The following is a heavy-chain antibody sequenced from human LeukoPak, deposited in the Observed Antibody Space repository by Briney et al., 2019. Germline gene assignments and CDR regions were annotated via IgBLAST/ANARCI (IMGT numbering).Heavy chain of an antibody. J-gene: IGHJ4*02. Sequence: SETLSLTCTVSGGSISSYYWGWIRQLPGKGLEWIGYIYYSGSTYYNLSLKSRLTISVGTPKNQFSLKLSSVTVADTAVYYCARVSRRHVDYWGQGTLVTVSS. CDR2: IYYSGST. V-gene: IGHV4-59*06. CDR3: ARVSRRHVDY. CDR1: GGSISSYY.